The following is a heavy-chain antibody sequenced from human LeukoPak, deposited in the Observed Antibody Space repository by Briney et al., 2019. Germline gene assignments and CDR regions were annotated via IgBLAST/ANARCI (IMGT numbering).Heavy chain of an antibody. J-gene: IGHJ4*02. CDR1: GGSISSSSYY. Sequence: SETLSLTCTVSGGSISSSSYYWGWIRQPPGKGLEWIGSIYYSGSTYYNPSLKSRVTISVDTSKNQFSLKLSSVTAADTAVYYCARGINSRGLGYSYAYYFDYWGQGTLVTVSS. D-gene: IGHD5-18*01. CDR2: IYYSGST. V-gene: IGHV4-39*07. CDR3: ARGINSRGLGYSYAYYFDY.